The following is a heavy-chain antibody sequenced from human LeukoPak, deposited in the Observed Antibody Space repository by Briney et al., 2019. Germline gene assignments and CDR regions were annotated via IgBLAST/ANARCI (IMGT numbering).Heavy chain of an antibody. D-gene: IGHD5-18*01. J-gene: IGHJ6*02. CDR3: ARGGYTHYYGMDV. V-gene: IGHV3-53*01. Sequence: GGSLRLSCAASGFTVSTNYMSWVRQAPGKGLEWVSVIYSGGTTNYADSVKGRFTISRDNSKNTVYLQMNSLRAEDTAVYYCARGGYTHYYGMDVWGQGTTVTVSS. CDR1: GFTVSTNY. CDR2: IYSGGTT.